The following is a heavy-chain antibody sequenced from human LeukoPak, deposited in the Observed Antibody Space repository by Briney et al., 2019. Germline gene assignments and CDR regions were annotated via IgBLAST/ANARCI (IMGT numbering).Heavy chain of an antibody. CDR2: INHSGST. CDR1: GGSFSGYY. V-gene: IGHV4-34*01. J-gene: IGHJ4*02. Sequence: PSETLSLTCAVYGGSFSGYYWSWIRQPPGKGLEWIGEINHSGSTNYNPSLKSRVTISVDTSKNQFSLKLSSVTAADTAVYYCASGGGSQPYYFDYWGQGTLVTVSS. CDR3: ASGGGSQPYYFDY. D-gene: IGHD4-23*01.